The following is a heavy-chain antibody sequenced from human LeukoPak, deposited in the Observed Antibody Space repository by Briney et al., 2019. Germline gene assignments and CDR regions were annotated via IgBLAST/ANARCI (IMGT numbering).Heavy chain of an antibody. V-gene: IGHV3-7*01. CDR2: IRQDGGEK. CDR3: ARDGTAPGLYFDL. Sequence: GGSLGLSCAVSGFTFSDYWVNWVRQAPGKGLEWVASIRQDGGEKSYVDSVKGRFTISRDNTKNSLYLQMSSLRAEDTAVYYCARDGTAPGLYFDLWGQGTLVTVSS. CDR1: GFTFSDYW. J-gene: IGHJ4*01. D-gene: IGHD6-13*01.